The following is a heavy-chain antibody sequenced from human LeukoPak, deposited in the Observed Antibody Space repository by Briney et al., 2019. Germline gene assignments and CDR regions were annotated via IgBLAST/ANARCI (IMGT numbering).Heavy chain of an antibody. V-gene: IGHV3-15*01. J-gene: IGHJ2*01. CDR3: TSSTMVRGVTIYWYFDL. CDR2: IKSKTDGGTT. Sequence: GGSLRLSCAASGFTFRNAWMSWVRQAPGKGLEWVGRIKSKTDGGTTDYAAPVKGRFTISRDDSKNTLYLQMNSLKTEDTAVYYCTSSTMVRGVTIYWYFDLWGRGTLVTVSS. D-gene: IGHD3-10*01. CDR1: GFTFRNAW.